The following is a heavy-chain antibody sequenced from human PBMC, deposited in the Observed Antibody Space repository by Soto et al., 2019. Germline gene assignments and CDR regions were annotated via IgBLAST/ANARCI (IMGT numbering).Heavy chain of an antibody. J-gene: IGHJ4*02. CDR2: ISYEGSRQ. Sequence: SLTLSCASSGFNFNNQALHWLRQAPGKGQWWLATISYEGSRQHQAPSVRGRFSNSRDYLKNTLSLEMSSLAREDTGLYYCARAMAFYEKLTSGSYFGYWGQGALVTVSS. V-gene: IGHV3-30-3*01. D-gene: IGHD3-10*01. CDR1: GFNFNNQA. CDR3: ARAMAFYEKLTSGSYFGY.